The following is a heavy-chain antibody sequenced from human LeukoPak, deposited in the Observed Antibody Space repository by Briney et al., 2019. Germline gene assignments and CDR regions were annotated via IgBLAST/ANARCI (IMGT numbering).Heavy chain of an antibody. D-gene: IGHD6-13*01. J-gene: IGHJ3*02. CDR1: GFTFSDYY. CDR3: AREDVAAADEDAFDI. Sequence: PGGSLRLSCAASGFTFSDYYMSWIRQAPGKGLEWVSSISSSSSYIYYADSVKGRFTISRDNAKNSLYLQMNSLRAEDTAVYYCAREDVAAADEDAFDIWGQGTMVTVSS. CDR2: ISSSSSYI. V-gene: IGHV3-11*06.